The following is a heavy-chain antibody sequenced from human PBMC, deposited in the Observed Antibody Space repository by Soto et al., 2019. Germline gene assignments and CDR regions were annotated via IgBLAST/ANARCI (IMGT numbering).Heavy chain of an antibody. CDR1: GFTFSSYG. CDR2: IWYDGSNK. Sequence: QVQLVESGGGVVQPGRSLRLSCAASGFTFSSYGMHWVRQAPGKGLEWVAVIWYDGSNKYYADSVKGRFTISRDNSKNTLYLQMNSLRAEDTAVYYCARAPRCRAGTAACSLTLDYWGQGTLVTVSS. V-gene: IGHV3-33*01. CDR3: ARAPRCRAGTAACSLTLDY. J-gene: IGHJ4*02. D-gene: IGHD6-13*01.